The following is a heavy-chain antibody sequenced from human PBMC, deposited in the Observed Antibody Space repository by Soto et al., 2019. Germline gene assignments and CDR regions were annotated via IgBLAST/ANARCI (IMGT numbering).Heavy chain of an antibody. CDR1: RFTFSSYT. J-gene: IGHJ3*02. CDR3: ARDFDSSGYYGPVGAFDI. V-gene: IGHV3-21*03. D-gene: IGHD3-22*01. CDR2: ISSSTTYI. Sequence: GGSLRLSCSASRFTFSSYTMNWVRQAPGKGLEWVSSISSSTTYIYYADSVKGRFTTSRDNAKNSLYLQVNSLRAEDTAVYYCARDFDSSGYYGPVGAFDIWGQGTMVTVSS.